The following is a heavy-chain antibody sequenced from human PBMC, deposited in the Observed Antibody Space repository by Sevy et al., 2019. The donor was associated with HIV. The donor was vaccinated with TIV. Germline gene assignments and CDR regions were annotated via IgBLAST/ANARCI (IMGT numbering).Heavy chain of an antibody. Sequence: GGSLRLSCVGSGFRFGSQAMSWVRQAPGKGLEWVSGMSGRGDSGGYAHSVKGRFTISRDNSKNTVYLQMNSLTAEDTALYYCAKDVPDQSWYDDFWSGSPCFDYWGRGILVTVSS. V-gene: IGHV3-23*01. CDR2: MSGRGDSG. CDR1: GFRFGSQA. J-gene: IGHJ4*01. D-gene: IGHD3-3*01. CDR3: AKDVPDQSWYDDFWSGSPCFDY.